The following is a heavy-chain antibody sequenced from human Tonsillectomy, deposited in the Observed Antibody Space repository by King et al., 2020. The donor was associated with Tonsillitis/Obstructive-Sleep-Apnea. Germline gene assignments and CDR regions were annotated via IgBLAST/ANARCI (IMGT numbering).Heavy chain of an antibody. J-gene: IGHJ3*02. D-gene: IGHD3-22*01. CDR3: ARDTHYYDSSGYYYEKGAFDI. Sequence: QLVQSGAEVKKPGASVKVSCKASGYTFTSYGISWVRQAPGQGLEWMGWISAYNGNTNYAQKLQGRVTMTTDTSTSTDYMELRSLSSDDTAVYYCARDTHYYDSSGYYYEKGAFDIWGQGTMVTVSS. V-gene: IGHV1-18*01. CDR1: GYTFTSYG. CDR2: ISAYNGNT.